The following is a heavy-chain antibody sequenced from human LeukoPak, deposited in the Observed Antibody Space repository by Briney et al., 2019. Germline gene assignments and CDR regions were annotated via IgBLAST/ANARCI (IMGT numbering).Heavy chain of an antibody. CDR1: GFTFSSYG. Sequence: GGSLRLSCAASGFTFSSYGMSWVRQAPGKGLEWVSAISGSGGSTYYADSVKGRFTISRDNAKNSLYLQMNSLRAEDTAVYYCASITCSSTSCYSFGYYYYYMDVWGKGTTVTVSS. CDR2: ISGSGGST. J-gene: IGHJ6*03. CDR3: ASITCSSTSCYSFGYYYYYMDV. V-gene: IGHV3-23*01. D-gene: IGHD2-2*01.